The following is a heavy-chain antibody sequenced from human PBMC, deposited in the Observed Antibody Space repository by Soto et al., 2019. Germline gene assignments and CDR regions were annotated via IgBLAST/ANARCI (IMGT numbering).Heavy chain of an antibody. Sequence: PGGSLRLSCAASGFTFSSYSMNWVRQAPGKGLEWVSSISSSSSYIYYADSVKGRFTISRDNAKNSLYLQMNSLRAEDTAVYYCARDVLRYFDWLKNAFDIWGQGTMVTVSS. D-gene: IGHD3-9*01. CDR3: ARDVLRYFDWLKNAFDI. J-gene: IGHJ3*02. CDR2: ISSSSSYI. CDR1: GFTFSSYS. V-gene: IGHV3-21*01.